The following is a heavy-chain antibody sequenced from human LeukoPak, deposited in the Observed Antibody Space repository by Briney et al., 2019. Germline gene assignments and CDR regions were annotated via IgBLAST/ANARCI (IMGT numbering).Heavy chain of an antibody. J-gene: IGHJ3*02. CDR2: IYYSGST. V-gene: IGHV4-59*12. Sequence: SETLSLTCTVSGGSISSYYWSWIRQPPGKGLEWIGYIYYSGSTNYNPSLKSRVTISVDTSKNRFPLKLSSVTAADTAVYYCARGESSSSWYPLDAFDIWGQGTMVTVSS. CDR1: GGSISSYY. CDR3: ARGESSSSWYPLDAFDI. D-gene: IGHD6-13*01.